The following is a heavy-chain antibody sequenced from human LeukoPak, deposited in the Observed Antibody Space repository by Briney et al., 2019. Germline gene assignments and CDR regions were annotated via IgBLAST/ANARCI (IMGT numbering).Heavy chain of an antibody. V-gene: IGHV1-18*01. CDR3: ARDLNRLTSGWITAAAGDY. J-gene: IGHJ4*02. D-gene: IGHD6-19*01. CDR1: GYTFTSYG. CDR2: ISAYNGNT. Sequence: ASVKVSCKASGYTFTSYGISWVRQAPGQGLEWMGWISAYNGNTNYAQKLQGRVTMTTDTSTSTAYMELRSLRSDDTAVYYCARDLNRLTSGWITAAAGDYWGQGTLVTVSS.